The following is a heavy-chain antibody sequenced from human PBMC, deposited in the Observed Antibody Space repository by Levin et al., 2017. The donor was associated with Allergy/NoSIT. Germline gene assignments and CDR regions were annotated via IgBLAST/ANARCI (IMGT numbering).Heavy chain of an antibody. V-gene: IGHV4-34*01. CDR2: ITHSGST. J-gene: IGHJ4*02. D-gene: IGHD3-9*01. CDR1: GGSFRGYY. CDR3: ARQCYDILTGYYNFDY. Sequence: SETLSLTCAIYGGSFRGYYWSWIRQPPGKGLEWIGEITHSGSTNYNPSLKSRVTTSVDTSKNQFSLKLSSVTAADTAVYYCARQCYDILTGYYNFDYWGQGTLVTVSS.